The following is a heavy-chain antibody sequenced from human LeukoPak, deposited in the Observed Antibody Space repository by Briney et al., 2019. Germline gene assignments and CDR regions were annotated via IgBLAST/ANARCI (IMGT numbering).Heavy chain of an antibody. J-gene: IGHJ4*02. V-gene: IGHV4-39*01. Sequence: SETLSLTCTVSGGSISSSSYYWGWIRQPPGKGLEWIGSIYYRGNTYYNPSLKSRVTISVVTSKNQLSLNLSSETAADTAVYYCARHAVSSWDTNFDYWGEATLVSDCS. CDR2: IYYRGNT. D-gene: IGHD6-13*01. CDR1: GGSISSSSYY. CDR3: ARHAVSSWDTNFDY.